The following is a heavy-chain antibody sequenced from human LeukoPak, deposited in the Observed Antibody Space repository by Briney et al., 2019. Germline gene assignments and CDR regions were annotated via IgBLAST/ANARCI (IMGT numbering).Heavy chain of an antibody. Sequence: GGSLRLSCAASGFTFSDYYMSWIRQAPGKGLEWVLYISSSNTYTNYAGSVKGRFTISRDDAKNSLYLQMNSLRAEDTAVYYCARSRSYYPADYWGQGTPVTVSS. J-gene: IGHJ4*02. V-gene: IGHV3-11*03. CDR2: ISSSNTYT. D-gene: IGHD1-26*01. CDR1: GFTFSDYY. CDR3: ARSRSYYPADY.